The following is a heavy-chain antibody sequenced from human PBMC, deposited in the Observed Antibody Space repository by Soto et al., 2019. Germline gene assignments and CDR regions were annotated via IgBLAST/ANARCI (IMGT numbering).Heavy chain of an antibody. CDR2: ISGSGGST. Sequence: GGSLRLSCAASGFTFSSYAMSWVRQAPGKGLEWVSAISGSGGSTYYADSVKGRFTISRDNAKNSLYLQMNSLRAEDTALYYCAKAYYDILTAPSYMDVWGKGTTVTVSS. V-gene: IGHV3-23*01. D-gene: IGHD3-9*01. CDR3: AKAYYDILTAPSYMDV. CDR1: GFTFSSYA. J-gene: IGHJ6*03.